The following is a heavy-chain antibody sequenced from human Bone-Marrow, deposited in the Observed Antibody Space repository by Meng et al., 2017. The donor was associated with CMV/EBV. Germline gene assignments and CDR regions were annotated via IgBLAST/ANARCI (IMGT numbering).Heavy chain of an antibody. CDR1: GYTFTGYY. CDR2: INPNSGGT. Sequence: ASVKVSCKASGYTFTGYYMHWVRQAPGQGLEWMGWINPNSGGTNYAQKFQGRVTMTRDTSISTAYMELSRLRSDDTAVYYCARDGPGRFLDQTPSGGMDVWGQGTTVTGSS. J-gene: IGHJ6*01. D-gene: IGHD3/OR15-3a*01. CDR3: ARDGPGRFLDQTPSGGMDV. V-gene: IGHV1-2*02.